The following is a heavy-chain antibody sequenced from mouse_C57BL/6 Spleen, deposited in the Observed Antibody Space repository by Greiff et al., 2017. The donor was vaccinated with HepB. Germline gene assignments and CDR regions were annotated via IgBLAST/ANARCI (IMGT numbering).Heavy chain of an antibody. V-gene: IGHV3-6*01. CDR3: ARDQVITTVVEGGAMDY. J-gene: IGHJ4*01. CDR2: ISYDGSN. CDR1: GYSITSGYY. Sequence: EVQLVESGPGLVKPSQSLSLTCSVTGYSITSGYYWNWIRQFPGNKLEWMGYISYDGSNNYNPSLKNRISITRDTSKNQFFLKLNSVTTEDTATYYCARDQVITTVVEGGAMDYWGQGTSVTVSS. D-gene: IGHD1-1*01.